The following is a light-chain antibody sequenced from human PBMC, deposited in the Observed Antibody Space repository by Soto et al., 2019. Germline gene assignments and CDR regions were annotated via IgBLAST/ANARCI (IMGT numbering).Light chain of an antibody. J-gene: IGKJ5*01. CDR3: QQSYRTPIT. Sequence: DIQLTQSPSPLSASVGDRVAITCLASQSISTYLNWYQQKPGKAPKVLIYAASNLQSGVPPRFSGSGSGTDFTLTISRLQPEDVATYFCQQSYRTPITFGQGTRLEIK. CDR1: QSISTY. CDR2: AAS. V-gene: IGKV1-39*01.